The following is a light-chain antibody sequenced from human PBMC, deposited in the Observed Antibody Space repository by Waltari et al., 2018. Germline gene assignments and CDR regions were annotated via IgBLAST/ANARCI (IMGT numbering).Light chain of an antibody. CDR1: QSVGPS. CDR2: GAS. CDR3: QHYVRLPAT. J-gene: IGKJ1*01. V-gene: IGKV3-20*01. Sequence: EVVLTQSPGTLSLSPGERATLACRSSQSVGPSLAGYQQKPGQAPRLLIYGASRRATGIPDRFSGSGSGTDFSLTISRLEPEDFAVYYCQHYVRLPATFGQGTKVEI.